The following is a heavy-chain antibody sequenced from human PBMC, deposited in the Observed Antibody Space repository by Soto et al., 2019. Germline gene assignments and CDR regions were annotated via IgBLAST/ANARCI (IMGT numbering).Heavy chain of an antibody. V-gene: IGHV3-30*18. Sequence: GGSLRLSCAASGFTFSSYGMHWVRQAPGKGLEWVAVISYDGSNKYYADSVKGRFTISRDNSKNTLYLQMNSLIAEDTAVYYCAKDLKSYGDYGDDAFDIWGQGTMVTVSS. J-gene: IGHJ3*02. CDR3: AKDLKSYGDYGDDAFDI. CDR1: GFTFSSYG. CDR2: ISYDGSNK. D-gene: IGHD4-17*01.